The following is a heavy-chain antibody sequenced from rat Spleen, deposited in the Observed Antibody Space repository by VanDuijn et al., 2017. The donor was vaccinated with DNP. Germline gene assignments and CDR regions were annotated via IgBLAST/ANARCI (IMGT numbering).Heavy chain of an antibody. D-gene: IGHD1-2*01. CDR1: DYSITSNY. CDR3: ARRLAAISKGYFDF. Sequence: EVQLQESGPGLVKPSQSLSLTCSVTDYSITSNYWGWIRKFPGNKMEWIGHISYSGSTSYNPSLKSRISITRDTSKNQFFLQLNSVTTEDTATYYCARRLAAISKGYFDFWGPGTMVTVSS. V-gene: IGHV3-1*01. CDR2: ISYSGST. J-gene: IGHJ1*01.